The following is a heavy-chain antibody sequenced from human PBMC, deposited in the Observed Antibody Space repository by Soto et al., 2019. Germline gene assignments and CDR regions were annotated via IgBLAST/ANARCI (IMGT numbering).Heavy chain of an antibody. CDR2: IDPSDSYT. Sequence: GESLKISCTGSGYSFTSYWITWVRQMPGKGLEWMGRIDPSDSYTNYSPSFQGHVTISTDKSISTAYLQWSSLKASDTAMYYCARLAAANYYYGMDVWGQGTTVTVSS. CDR3: ARLAAANYYYGMDV. D-gene: IGHD6-13*01. CDR1: GYSFTSYW. V-gene: IGHV5-10-1*01. J-gene: IGHJ6*02.